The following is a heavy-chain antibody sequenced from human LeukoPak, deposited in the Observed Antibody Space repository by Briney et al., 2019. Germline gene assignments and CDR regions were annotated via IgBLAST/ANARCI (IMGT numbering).Heavy chain of an antibody. CDR3: ARSLTAAVGSSVGD. D-gene: IGHD6-13*01. CDR2: INPNSGGT. CDR1: GYTFAGYY. J-gene: IGHJ4*02. V-gene: IGHV1-2*02. Sequence: GASVKVSCKASGYTFAGYYMHWVRQAPGQGLEWMGWINPNSGGTNYAQKFQGRVTMTRDTSISTAYMELSRLRSDDTAVYYCARSLTAAVGSSVGDWGQGTLATVSS.